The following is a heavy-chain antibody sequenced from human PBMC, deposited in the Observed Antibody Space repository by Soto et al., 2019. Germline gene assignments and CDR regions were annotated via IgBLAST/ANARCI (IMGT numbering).Heavy chain of an antibody. V-gene: IGHV4-34*01. CDR3: ARVRRRPITTVVTYFDY. Sequence: SETLSLTCAVYGGSFSGYYWSWIRQPPGKGLEWIGEINHSGSTNYNPSLKSRVTISVDTSKNQFSLKLSSVTAADTAVYYCARVRRRPITTVVTYFDYWGQGTLVTVSS. J-gene: IGHJ4*02. CDR1: GGSFSGYY. CDR2: INHSGST. D-gene: IGHD4-17*01.